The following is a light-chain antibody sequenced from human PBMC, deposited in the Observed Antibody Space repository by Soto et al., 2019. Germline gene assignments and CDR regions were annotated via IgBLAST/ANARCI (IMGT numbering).Light chain of an antibody. CDR1: QSLVDSAGDTF. Sequence: EVVMTQSPLSLPVTLGQPASISCRSSQSLVDSAGDTFLHWFQQRPGQSPRRLIYQVSNRDSGVPDRFSGSGSGTDFTLKISRVEAEDVGIYYCMQGTHWPLTFGQGTKVDIK. J-gene: IGKJ1*01. V-gene: IGKV2-30*01. CDR3: MQGTHWPLT. CDR2: QVS.